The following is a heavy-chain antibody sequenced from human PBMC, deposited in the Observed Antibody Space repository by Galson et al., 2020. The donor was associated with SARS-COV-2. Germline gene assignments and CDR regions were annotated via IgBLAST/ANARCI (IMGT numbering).Heavy chain of an antibody. CDR3: ARGGRGLRYFDWLTKGFDY. V-gene: IGHV4-31*03. Sequence: ASETLSLTCTVSGGSISSGGYYWSWIRQHPGKGLEWIGYIYYSGSTYYNPSLKSRVTILVDTSKNQFSLKLSSVTAADTAVYYCARGGRGLRYFDWLTKGFDYWGQGTLVTVSS. CDR2: IYYSGST. D-gene: IGHD3-9*01. J-gene: IGHJ4*02. CDR1: GGSISSGGYY.